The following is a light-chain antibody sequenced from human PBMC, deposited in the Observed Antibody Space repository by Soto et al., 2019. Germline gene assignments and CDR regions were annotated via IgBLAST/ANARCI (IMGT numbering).Light chain of an antibody. CDR1: QSINRH. CDR3: QQRSNWPPVT. CDR2: DAS. Sequence: EIVLTQSPATLSLSPGERATLSCRASQSINRHLAWYRQKPGQAPRLLIYDASNRATGIPARFSGSGPGTGFTLTISSLEPEDFGVYYCQQRSNWPPVTFGGGTKVEIK. J-gene: IGKJ4*01. V-gene: IGKV3-11*01.